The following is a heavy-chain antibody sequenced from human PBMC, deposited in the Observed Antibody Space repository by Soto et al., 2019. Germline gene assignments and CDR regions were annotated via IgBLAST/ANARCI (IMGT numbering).Heavy chain of an antibody. D-gene: IGHD3-16*01. Sequence: QVQLVQSGAEVKKPGSSVMVSCKASGGTFSSYAISWVRQAPGQGLEWMGGIIPIFGTANYAQKFQGRVTITADKSTSTVYMELYSLRSEDTAVYYCAAELRLRELGYYGLDVWGQGTTVTVSS. J-gene: IGHJ6*02. CDR2: IIPIFGTA. V-gene: IGHV1-69*06. CDR3: AAELRLRELGYYGLDV. CDR1: GGTFSSYA.